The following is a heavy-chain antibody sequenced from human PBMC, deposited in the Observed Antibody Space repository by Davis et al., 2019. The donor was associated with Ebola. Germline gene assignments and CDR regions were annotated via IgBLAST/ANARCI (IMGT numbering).Heavy chain of an antibody. CDR2: FGTGGDT. D-gene: IGHD2/OR15-2a*01. CDR3: VKDSSNIWFDI. CDR1: GFIFRNYV. V-gene: IGHV3-23*01. Sequence: GGSLRLSCETSGFIFRNYVMSWVRQAPGKGLEWVSTFGTGGDTYYADSVKGRFAISRDNSRGTLYLQMNSLRVEDSAIYYCVKDSSNIWFDIWSQGTLVTVSS. J-gene: IGHJ3*02.